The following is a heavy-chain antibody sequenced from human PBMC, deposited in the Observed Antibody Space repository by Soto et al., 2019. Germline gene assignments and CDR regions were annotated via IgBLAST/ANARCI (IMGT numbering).Heavy chain of an antibody. D-gene: IGHD1-1*01. V-gene: IGHV1-8*01. Sequence: QVQLVQSGAEVKKPGASVKDSCKASGYTFTSYDINWVQQATGQGLERMGWMNPNSGNTGYAQKFQGRVTMTRNTSINTAYMELSSLRSEDTAVYYCATVRIGMTDYWSQGTLVTVSS. CDR2: MNPNSGNT. CDR3: ATVRIGMTDY. CDR1: GYTFTSYD. J-gene: IGHJ4*02.